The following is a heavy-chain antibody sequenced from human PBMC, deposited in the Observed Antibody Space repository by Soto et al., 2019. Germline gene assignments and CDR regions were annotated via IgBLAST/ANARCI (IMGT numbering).Heavy chain of an antibody. J-gene: IGHJ4*02. Sequence: EVQLVNSGGGLVQPGGSLRLSCVASGFTFSSYGMNWVRQAPGKGLEWVSYISSGPVTTNYADSVKGRFTISRDNAKSSLYLQLNSLRDDATAVYYCARGGAARPDYWGQGTLVIVSS. CDR2: ISSGPVTT. D-gene: IGHD2-15*01. V-gene: IGHV3-48*02. CDR3: ARGGAARPDY. CDR1: GFTFSSYG.